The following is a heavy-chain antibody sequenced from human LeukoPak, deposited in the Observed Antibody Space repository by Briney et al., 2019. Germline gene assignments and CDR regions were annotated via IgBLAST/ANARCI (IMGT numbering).Heavy chain of an antibody. J-gene: IGHJ4*02. Sequence: GGSLRLSCAASGFTVSSNYVSWVRQAPGEGLEWVAVIYSGGDTYYAASVKGRFTLSRDNSKNLLYLQMNSLRAEDTVVYYCARGGAARSAGHWGQGTLVTVSS. CDR1: GFTVSSNY. CDR3: ARGGAARSAGH. V-gene: IGHV3-53*01. CDR2: IYSGGDT. D-gene: IGHD6-6*01.